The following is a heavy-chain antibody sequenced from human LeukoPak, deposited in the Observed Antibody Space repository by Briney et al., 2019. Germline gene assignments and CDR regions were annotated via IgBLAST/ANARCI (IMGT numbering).Heavy chain of an antibody. CDR3: ARELSYGSSYYYYGMDV. CDR1: EFTFSSYA. CDR2: ISYDGSNK. V-gene: IGHV3-30-3*01. J-gene: IGHJ6*02. D-gene: IGHD5-18*01. Sequence: PGGSLRLSCAASEFTFSSYAMHWVRQAPGKGLEWVAVISYDGSNKYYADSVKGRFTISRDNSKNTLYLQMNSLRAEDTAVYYCARELSYGSSYYYYGMDVWGQGTTVTVSS.